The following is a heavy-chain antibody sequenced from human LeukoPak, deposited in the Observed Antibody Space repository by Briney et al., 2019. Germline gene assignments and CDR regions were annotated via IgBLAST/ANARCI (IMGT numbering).Heavy chain of an antibody. CDR3: ASSIGSSSWPFDY. Sequence: SETLSLTCTVSGGSISSGGYYWSWIRQHPGKGLEWIGYIYYSGSTYYNPSLKSRVTISVDTSKNQFSLKLSSVTAAETAVYYCASSIGSSSWPFDYWGQGTLVAVSS. CDR1: GGSISSGGYY. CDR2: IYYSGST. J-gene: IGHJ4*02. V-gene: IGHV4-31*03. D-gene: IGHD6-13*01.